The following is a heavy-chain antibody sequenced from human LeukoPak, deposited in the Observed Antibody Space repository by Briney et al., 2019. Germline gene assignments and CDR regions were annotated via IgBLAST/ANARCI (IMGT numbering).Heavy chain of an antibody. CDR1: GYSISSGYY. D-gene: IGHD3-10*01. Sequence: SETLSLTCAVSGYSISSGYYWGWIRQPPGKGLEWIGSIYHSGSTYYNPSLKSRVTISVDTSKNQFSLKLSSVTAADTAVYYCARTYGSGSYPERYFDYWGQGTLVTVSS. CDR3: ARTYGSGSYPERYFDY. J-gene: IGHJ4*02. CDR2: IYHSGST. V-gene: IGHV4-38-2*01.